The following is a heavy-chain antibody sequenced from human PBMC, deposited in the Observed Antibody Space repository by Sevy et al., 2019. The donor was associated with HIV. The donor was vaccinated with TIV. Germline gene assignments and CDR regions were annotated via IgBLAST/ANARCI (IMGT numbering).Heavy chain of an antibody. CDR3: ARDLGSSGYYGMDV. Sequence: GSLRLSCAASGFTFSSYAMHWVRQAPGTGLEWVAVISYDGSNKYFADSVKGRFTISRDNSKNTLYLQMNSLRAEDMAVYYCARDLGSSGYYGMDVWGQGTTVTVSS. CDR2: ISYDGSNK. CDR1: GFTFSSYA. D-gene: IGHD3-16*01. J-gene: IGHJ6*02. V-gene: IGHV3-30*04.